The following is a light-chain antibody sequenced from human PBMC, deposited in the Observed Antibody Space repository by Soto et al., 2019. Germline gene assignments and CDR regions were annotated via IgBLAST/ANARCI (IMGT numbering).Light chain of an antibody. CDR2: GAS. Sequence: EIVMTQSPATLSVSPGERATLSCRASQSVNIYLAWYQQKPCQAPRLLIFGASSRATGIPARFSGSGSVTEFNLTISSLQSEDFAVDFCQQYDDWLRLTFGGGTKVEIK. J-gene: IGKJ4*01. CDR3: QQYDDWLRLT. CDR1: QSVNIY. V-gene: IGKV3D-15*01.